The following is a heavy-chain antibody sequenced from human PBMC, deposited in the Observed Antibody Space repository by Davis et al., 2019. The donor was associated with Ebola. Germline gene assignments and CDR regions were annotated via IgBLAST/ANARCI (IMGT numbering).Heavy chain of an antibody. CDR1: GYTFTSYY. V-gene: IGHV1-46*01. D-gene: IGHD1-26*01. CDR3: AREGYSGSYWGGYYYYGMDV. Sequence: ASVQVSCKASGYTFTSYYMHWVRQAPGQGLEWMGIINPSGGSTSYAQKFQGRVTMTRDTSTSTVYMELSSLRSEDTAVYYCAREGYSGSYWGGYYYYGMDVWGQGTTVTVSS. CDR2: INPSGGST. J-gene: IGHJ6*02.